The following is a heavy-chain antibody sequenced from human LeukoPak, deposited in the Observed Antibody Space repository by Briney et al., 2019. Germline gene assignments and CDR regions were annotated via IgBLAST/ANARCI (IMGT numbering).Heavy chain of an antibody. CDR3: ARRSNTAMATGDY. CDR1: GYSFTSYW. V-gene: IGHV5-51*01. Sequence: GESLKISCKGSGYSFTSYWIGWVRQMPGKGLEWMGIIYPGDSDTRYSPSFQGQVTTSADKSISTAYLQWSSLKASDTAMYYCARRSNTAMATGDYWGQGTLVTVSS. CDR2: IYPGDSDT. D-gene: IGHD5-18*01. J-gene: IGHJ4*02.